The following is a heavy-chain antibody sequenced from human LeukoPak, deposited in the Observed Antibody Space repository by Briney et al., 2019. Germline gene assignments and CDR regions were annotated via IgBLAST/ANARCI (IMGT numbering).Heavy chain of an antibody. CDR2: IYYSGST. CDR1: GGSISSSSYY. D-gene: IGHD5-24*01. Sequence: PSETLSLTCTVSGGSISSSSYYWGWIRQPPGKGLEWIGSIYYSGSTYYNPSLKSRVTISVDTSKNQFSLKLSSVTAADTAVYYCAREDGRDGYNYVAYWGQGTLVTVSS. CDR3: AREDGRDGYNYVAY. J-gene: IGHJ4*02. V-gene: IGHV4-39*07.